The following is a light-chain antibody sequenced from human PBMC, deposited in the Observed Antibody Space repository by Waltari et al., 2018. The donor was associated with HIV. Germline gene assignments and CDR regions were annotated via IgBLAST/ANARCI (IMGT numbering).Light chain of an antibody. J-gene: IGLJ2*01. CDR2: DVS. CDR1: SSDVGGYNY. CDR3: SSYTSSSTSVV. V-gene: IGLV2-14*01. Sequence: QSALTQPASVSGSPGQSITISCTGTSSDVGGYNYVSWYQQPPGKAPKLMIYDVSKRPSGVINRFSGSKSGNTASLTISGLRAEDEADYYCSSYTSSSTSVVFGGGTKLTVL.